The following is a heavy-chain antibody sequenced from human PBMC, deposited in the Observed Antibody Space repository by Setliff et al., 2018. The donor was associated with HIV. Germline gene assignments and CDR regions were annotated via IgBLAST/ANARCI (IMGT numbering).Heavy chain of an antibody. CDR3: ARARITMTGGRLEPYAFDR. Sequence: NPSETLSLTCTVSRDSIRNGAYYWGWIRQPPGKGLEWIGSIYYSGSAYYNPSFKSRVTLSVDTSKNQLSLKLRSVTAADTAVYYFARARITMTGGRLEPYAFDRWGQGTKVTVSS. CDR1: RDSIRNGAYY. J-gene: IGHJ3*01. D-gene: IGHD3-22*01. CDR2: IYYSGSA. V-gene: IGHV4-39*07.